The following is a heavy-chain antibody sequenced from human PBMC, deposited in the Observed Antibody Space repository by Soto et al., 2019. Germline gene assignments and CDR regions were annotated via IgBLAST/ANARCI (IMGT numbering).Heavy chain of an antibody. CDR1: GGTFSSHG. Sequence: QVQLVQSGTVVQRRGSSVKVSCQASGGTFSSHGMAWVRQAPGQGLEWMGGIIPTFGTPTYAPKFQGRVTITADKSTNTAYMELSSLRSEDTGVYYCASERSAQYWDFWGQGTLITVSS. CDR3: ASERSAQYWDF. V-gene: IGHV1-69*06. J-gene: IGHJ4*02. CDR2: IIPTFGTP. D-gene: IGHD2-15*01.